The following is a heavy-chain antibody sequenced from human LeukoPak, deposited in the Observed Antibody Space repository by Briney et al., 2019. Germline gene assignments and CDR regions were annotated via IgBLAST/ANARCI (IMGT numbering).Heavy chain of an antibody. CDR1: GYTFTSYA. CDR2: INAGNGNT. D-gene: IGHD3-3*01. V-gene: IGHV1-3*01. J-gene: IGHJ3*02. Sequence: ASVKVSCKASGYTFTSYAMHWVRQAPGQRLEWMGWINAGNGNTKYSQKFQGRVTMTRDTSTSTVYMELSSLRSEDTAVYYCARERITIFGVVGGVAFDIWGQGTMVTVSS. CDR3: ARERITIFGVVGGVAFDI.